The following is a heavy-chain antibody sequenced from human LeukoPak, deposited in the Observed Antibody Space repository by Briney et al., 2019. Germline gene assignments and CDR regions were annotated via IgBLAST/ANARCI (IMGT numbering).Heavy chain of an antibody. Sequence: SETLSLTCTVSGGSISSYYWSWIRQPPGKGLEWIGYIYYSGSTNYNPSLKSRVTISVDTSKNQFSLELSSVTGADTAVYYCARRWCSGYYWYFDYWGQGPLVPVSS. D-gene: IGHD3-22*01. J-gene: IGHJ4*02. V-gene: IGHV4-59*08. CDR3: ARRWCSGYYWYFDY. CDR2: IYYSGST. CDR1: GGSISSYY.